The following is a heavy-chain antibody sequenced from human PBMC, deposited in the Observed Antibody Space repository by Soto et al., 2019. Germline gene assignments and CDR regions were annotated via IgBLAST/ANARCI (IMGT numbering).Heavy chain of an antibody. CDR3: ARSRSNRGWCPSVSWFDP. V-gene: IGHV1-18*01. CDR1: GYTFTSYG. CDR2: ITTDKGKT. D-gene: IGHD6-19*01. Sequence: ASVKVSCKTSGYTFTSYGISWVRQAPGQGLEWMGWITTDKGKTTYAQKFQGRVTMTTDTSTSTAYMELRSLRSDDTAVYYCARSRSNRGWCPSVSWFDPWGQGTLVTVSS. J-gene: IGHJ5*02.